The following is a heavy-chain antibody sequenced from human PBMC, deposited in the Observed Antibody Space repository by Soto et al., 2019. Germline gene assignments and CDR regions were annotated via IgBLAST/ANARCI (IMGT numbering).Heavy chain of an antibody. V-gene: IGHV4-59*01. D-gene: IGHD6-13*01. CDR2: IYYSGST. CDR1: GGSISSYY. CDR3: AREPYSSSRTPTGWFDP. J-gene: IGHJ5*02. Sequence: PSETLSLTCTVSGGSISSYYWSWIRQPPGKGLERIGYIYYSGSTNYNPSLKSRVTISVDTSKNQFSLKLSSVTAADTAVYYCAREPYSSSRTPTGWFDPWGQGTLV.